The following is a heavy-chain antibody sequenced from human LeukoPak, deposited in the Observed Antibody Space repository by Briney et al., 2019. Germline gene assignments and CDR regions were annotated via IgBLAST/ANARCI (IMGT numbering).Heavy chain of an antibody. CDR3: ARETNDYFDSSAYMDV. Sequence: KASETLSLTCTISGVSISSSSYYWGWIRQPPGRGLEWIATIDHSGSAYYRPSLKSRATISVDTSKRQFSLKLSSVTAADTAVYYCARETNDYFDSSAYMDVWGQGTTVTVSS. CDR1: GVSISSSSYY. V-gene: IGHV4-39*07. CDR2: IDHSGSA. J-gene: IGHJ6*03. D-gene: IGHD3-22*01.